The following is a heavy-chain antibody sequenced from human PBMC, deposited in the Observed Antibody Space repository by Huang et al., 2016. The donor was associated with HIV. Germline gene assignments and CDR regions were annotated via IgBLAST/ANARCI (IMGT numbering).Heavy chain of an antibody. CDR1: GYKFHIYE. CDR2: ISGDKVST. CDR3: ARTKGEFDF. Sequence: QIHLVQSGPEVKQPGASVKVSCKASGYKFHIYEITWVRQTPGQGLEGMGWISGDKVSTRFAQKFQDRLTMTTDVSTSTAYLELRSLRLDDTAVYYCARTKGEFDFWGQGALVTVSS. J-gene: IGHJ4*02. D-gene: IGHD3-16*01. V-gene: IGHV1-18*04.